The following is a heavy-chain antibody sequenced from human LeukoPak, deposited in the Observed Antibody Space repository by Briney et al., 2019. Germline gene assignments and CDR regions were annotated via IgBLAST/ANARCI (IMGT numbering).Heavy chain of an antibody. CDR1: GGSISSYY. CDR3: AGGYCSSTSCYVDY. V-gene: IGHV4-59*01. D-gene: IGHD2-2*01. J-gene: IGHJ4*02. Sequence: SETLSLTCTVSGGSISSYYWSWIRQPPGKGPEWIGYIYYRGSTNYNPSLKSRVTISVDTSKNQFSLKLSSVTAADTAVYYCAGGYCSSTSCYVDYWGQGTLVTVSS. CDR2: IYYRGST.